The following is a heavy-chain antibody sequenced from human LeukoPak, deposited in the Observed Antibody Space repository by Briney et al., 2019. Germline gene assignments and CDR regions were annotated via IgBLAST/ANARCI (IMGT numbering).Heavy chain of an antibody. J-gene: IGHJ4*02. CDR3: ASHSSGWYALPFDY. CDR1: GFTFSSYG. Sequence: GSLRLSCAASGFTFSSYGMHWVRQAPGKGLEWVAVISYDGSNKYYADSVKGRFTISRDNSKNTLYLQMNSLRAEDTAVYYCASHSSGWYALPFDYWGQGTLVTVSS. CDR2: ISYDGSNK. D-gene: IGHD6-19*01. V-gene: IGHV3-30*03.